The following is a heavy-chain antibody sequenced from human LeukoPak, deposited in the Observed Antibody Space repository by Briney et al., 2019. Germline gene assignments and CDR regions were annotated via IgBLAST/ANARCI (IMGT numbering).Heavy chain of an antibody. CDR1: GYTFTSYA. CDR2: INAGNGDT. V-gene: IGHV1-3*01. Sequence: GASVKVSCKASGYTFTSYAMRWVRQAPGQRLEWMGWINAGNGDTKYSQKFQGRVTITRDTSASTGYMELSSLRSEDTAVYYCGRDVRGMTTAYFDSWGQGTLVTVSS. CDR3: GRDVRGMTTAYFDS. D-gene: IGHD4-11*01. J-gene: IGHJ4*02.